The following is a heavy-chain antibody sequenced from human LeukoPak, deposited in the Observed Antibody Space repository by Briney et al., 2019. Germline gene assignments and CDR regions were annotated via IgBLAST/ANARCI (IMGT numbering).Heavy chain of an antibody. J-gene: IGHJ6*03. D-gene: IGHD2-15*01. CDR3: AKGYCSGGSCYSSYYYSYMDV. CDR1: GGSISSSSYY. Sequence: SETLSLTCNVSGGSISSSSYYWGWIRQPPGKGLEWIGSINYSGSTYYNPSLKSRVTISVDRSKNQFSLKLSSVTAADTAVYYCAKGYCSGGSCYSSYYYSYMDVWGKGTTVTVSS. V-gene: IGHV4-39*07. CDR2: INYSGST.